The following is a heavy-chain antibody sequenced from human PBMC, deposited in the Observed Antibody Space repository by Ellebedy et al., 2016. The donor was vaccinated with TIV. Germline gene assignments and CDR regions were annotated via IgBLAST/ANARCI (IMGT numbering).Heavy chain of an antibody. V-gene: IGHV6-1*01. J-gene: IGHJ6*03. CDR3: ARDPNGPPPDIVVVPAARAYYMDV. CDR1: GDSVSSNSAA. Sequence: SETLSLTXAISGDSVSSNSAAWNWIRQSPSRGLEWLGRTYYRSKWYNDYAVSVKSRITINPDTSKNQFSLQLNSVTPEDTAVYYCARDPNGPPPDIVVVPAARAYYMDVWGKGTTVTVSS. D-gene: IGHD2-2*01. CDR2: TYYRSKWYN.